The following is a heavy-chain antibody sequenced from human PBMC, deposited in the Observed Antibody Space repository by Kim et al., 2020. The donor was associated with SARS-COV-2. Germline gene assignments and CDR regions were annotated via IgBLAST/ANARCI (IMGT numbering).Heavy chain of an antibody. CDR1: GGTFSSYA. J-gene: IGHJ4*02. D-gene: IGHD3-22*01. CDR2: IIPIFGTA. V-gene: IGHV1-69*13. Sequence: SVKVSCKASGGTFSSYAISWVRQAPGQGLEWMGGIIPIFGTANYAQKFQGRVTITADESTSTAYMELSSLRSEDTAVYYCARGMGYYYDSSGYYYPHWGQGTLVTVSS. CDR3: ARGMGYYYDSSGYYYPH.